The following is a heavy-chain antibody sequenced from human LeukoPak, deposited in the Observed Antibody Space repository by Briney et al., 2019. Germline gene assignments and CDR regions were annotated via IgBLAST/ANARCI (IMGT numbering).Heavy chain of an antibody. CDR2: LYRGGT. Sequence: PSQTLSLTCTVSGDSISSGGHFWTWIRQPAGKGLEWIGRLYRGGTTYNPSLKSRVTISVDTSKNQFFLSMSSVTAADTAVYYCARVGDYAGFYWGQGILVTVYS. CDR1: GDSISSGGHF. CDR3: ARVGDYAGFY. J-gene: IGHJ4*02. V-gene: IGHV4-61*02. D-gene: IGHD4-17*01.